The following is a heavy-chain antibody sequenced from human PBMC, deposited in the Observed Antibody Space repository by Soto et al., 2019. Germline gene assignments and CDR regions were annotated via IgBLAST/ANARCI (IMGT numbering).Heavy chain of an antibody. CDR1: GGSISSGGYY. V-gene: IGHV4-31*03. D-gene: IGHD1-26*01. Sequence: QVQLQKSGPGLVKPSQTLSLTCTVSGGSISSGGYYWSWIRQHPEKGQEWIGYIFYSGSTYYNPSLKSRVSISVDTSKNQFSLNLSSVTAADTAVYYCARVDTSMGATCVSYWGQGTLVTVSS. J-gene: IGHJ4*02. CDR2: IFYSGST. CDR3: ARVDTSMGATCVSY.